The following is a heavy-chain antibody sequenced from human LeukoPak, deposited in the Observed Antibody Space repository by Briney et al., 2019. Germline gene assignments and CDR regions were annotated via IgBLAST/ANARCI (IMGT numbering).Heavy chain of an antibody. Sequence: GGFLRLSCEASGFPFGTYGMTWVRQAPGKGLEWVSGITGSSWTYYADSVRGRFTISRDNSKNTLHLQMNNLTADDTAIYYCARELVSLGTGYFDLWGRGTLVTVSS. V-gene: IGHV3-23*01. CDR3: ARELVSLGTGYFDL. CDR1: GFPFGTYG. D-gene: IGHD7-27*01. CDR2: ITGSSWT. J-gene: IGHJ2*01.